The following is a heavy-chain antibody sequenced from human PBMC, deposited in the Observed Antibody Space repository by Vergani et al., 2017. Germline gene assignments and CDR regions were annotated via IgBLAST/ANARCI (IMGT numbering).Heavy chain of an antibody. J-gene: IGHJ6*02. CDR2: IYYSGST. Sequence: QVQLQESGPGLVKPSETLSLTCTVSGGSISSYYWSWIRQPPGKGLEWIGYIYYSGSTNYNPSLKSRVTISVDTSKNQFSLKPSSVTAADTAVYYCARGKEEGNYYYGMDVWGQGTTVTVSS. CDR3: ARGKEEGNYYYGMDV. V-gene: IGHV4-59*01. CDR1: GGSISSYY.